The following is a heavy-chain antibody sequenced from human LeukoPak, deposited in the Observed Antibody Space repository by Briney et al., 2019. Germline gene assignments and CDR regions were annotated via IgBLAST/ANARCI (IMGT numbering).Heavy chain of an antibody. Sequence: KPSETLSLTCTVSGGSISSSNYYWGWIRQPPGKGLEWIGSIYYSGSTYYNPSLKSRVTISVDTSKNQFSLKLSSVTAADTAVYYCASRYCNGGSCSDDRWGQGTLVIVSS. CDR1: GGSISSSNYY. CDR2: IYYSGST. J-gene: IGHJ5*02. D-gene: IGHD2-15*01. V-gene: IGHV4-39*01. CDR3: ASRYCNGGSCSDDR.